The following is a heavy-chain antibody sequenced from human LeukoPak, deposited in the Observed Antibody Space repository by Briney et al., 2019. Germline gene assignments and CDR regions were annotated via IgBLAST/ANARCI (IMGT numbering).Heavy chain of an antibody. Sequence: PSETLSLTCAVYGGSFSGYYWSWIGQPPGKGLEWIGEINHSGSTNYNPSLKSRVTISVDTSKNQFSLKLSSVTAADTAVYYCARGSPSFGYYDSSGYYLGYYYYMDVWGKGTTLTVSS. D-gene: IGHD3-22*01. V-gene: IGHV4-34*01. CDR2: INHSGST. CDR3: ARGSPSFGYYDSSGYYLGYYYYMDV. CDR1: GGSFSGYY. J-gene: IGHJ6*03.